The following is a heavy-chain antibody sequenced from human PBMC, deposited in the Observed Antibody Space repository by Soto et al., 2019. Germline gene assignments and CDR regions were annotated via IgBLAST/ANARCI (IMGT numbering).Heavy chain of an antibody. CDR3: TIDLSNVVYYDFWSGYYTLDY. CDR2: SRNKANSYTT. D-gene: IGHD3-3*01. V-gene: IGHV3-72*01. J-gene: IGHJ4*02. Sequence: GGSLRLSCAASGFTFSDHYMDWVRQAPGKGLEWVGRSRNKANSYTTEYAASVKGRFTISRDDSKNTLYLQMNSLKTEDTAVYYCTIDLSNVVYYDFWSGYYTLDYWGQGTLVTVSS. CDR1: GFTFSDHY.